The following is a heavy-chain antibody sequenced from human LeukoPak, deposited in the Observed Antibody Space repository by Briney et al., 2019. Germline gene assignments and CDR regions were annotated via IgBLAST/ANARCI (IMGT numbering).Heavy chain of an antibody. CDR3: TLCSTLGHCSLDAFDI. CDR1: GFTFSSYW. J-gene: IGHJ3*02. V-gene: IGHV3-74*01. CDR2: INSDGSST. D-gene: IGHD2-21*02. Sequence: GGSLRLSCAASGFTFSSYWMHWVRQAPGKGLVWVSCINSDGSSTSYADSVKGRFTISRDNAKNTLYLQMNSLRAEDTAVYYCTLCSTLGHCSLDAFDIWGQGTMVTVSS.